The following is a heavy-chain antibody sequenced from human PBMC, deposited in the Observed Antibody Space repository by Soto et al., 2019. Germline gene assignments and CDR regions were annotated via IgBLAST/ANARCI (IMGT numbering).Heavy chain of an antibody. V-gene: IGHV3-30*18. CDR1: GFTFGSYG. J-gene: IGHJ4*02. CDR2: ISYDGSNK. D-gene: IGHD4-17*01. Sequence: SLRLSCAASGFTFGSYGMHWVRQAPGKGLEWVAVISYDGSNKYYADSVKGRFTISRDNSKNTLYLQMNSLRAEDTAVYYCAKEGGLNDYGDFPDYWGQGTLVTVSS. CDR3: AKEGGLNDYGDFPDY.